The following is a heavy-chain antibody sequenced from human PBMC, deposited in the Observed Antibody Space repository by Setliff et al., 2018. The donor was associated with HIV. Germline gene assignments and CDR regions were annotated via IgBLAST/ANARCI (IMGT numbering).Heavy chain of an antibody. V-gene: IGHV3-74*01. D-gene: IGHD2-15*01. CDR1: GFTFNTYW. CDR3: ARGGFNHAFDI. CDR2: VNNDGTDT. Sequence: PGGSLRLSCVASGFTFNTYWLYWVRQAPGKGLVCVSRVNNDGTDTIYADSVKCRFTISRDNAKSTVYLQMGSLSADDTAVYYCARGGFNHAFDIWGQGTMVTVSS. J-gene: IGHJ3*02.